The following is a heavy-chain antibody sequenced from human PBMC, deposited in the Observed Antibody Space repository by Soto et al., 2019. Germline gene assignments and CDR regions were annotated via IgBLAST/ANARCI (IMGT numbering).Heavy chain of an antibody. CDR1: GGSISSYY. J-gene: IGHJ4*02. V-gene: IGHV4-59*01. CDR3: ARDRSKSSGFDY. CDR2: IYYSGST. D-gene: IGHD6-19*01. Sequence: SETLSLTCTVSGGSISSYYWSWIRQPPGKGLEWIGYIYYSGSTNYNPSPKSRVTISVDTSKNQFSLKLSSVTAADTAVSYWARDRSKSSGFDYWGQGTLVTVSS.